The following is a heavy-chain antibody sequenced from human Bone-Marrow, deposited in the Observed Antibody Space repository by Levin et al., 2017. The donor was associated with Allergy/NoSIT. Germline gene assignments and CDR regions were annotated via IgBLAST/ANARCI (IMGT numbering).Heavy chain of an antibody. CDR2: IFYSGST. CDR3: VRVDEDLSDDYSTYYFDY. CDR1: GGSISSSSYY. Sequence: PGGSLRLSCTVSGGSISSSSYYWGWIRQPPGKGLEWIGSIFYSGSTYYNPSLKSRVTISVDTSKNQFSLKLSSVAAADTAVYYCVRVDEDLSDDYSTYYFDYWGQGTLVTVSS. J-gene: IGHJ4*02. V-gene: IGHV4-39*07. D-gene: IGHD4-11*01.